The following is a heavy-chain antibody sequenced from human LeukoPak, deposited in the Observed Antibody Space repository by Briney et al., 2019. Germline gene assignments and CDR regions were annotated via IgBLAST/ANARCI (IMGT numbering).Heavy chain of an antibody. D-gene: IGHD3-10*01. V-gene: IGHV3-74*01. CDR3: GRESYYGLGSYDY. CDR1: GFTFSSYA. J-gene: IGHJ4*02. Sequence: PGGSLRLSCAASGFTFSSYAMSWVRQAPGKGLVWVSHVSSDGNITKHADSVKGRFTIFRDNAKNTVYLQMNSLRAEDTAIYYCGRESYYGLGSYDYWGQGTLVTVSS. CDR2: VSSDGNIT.